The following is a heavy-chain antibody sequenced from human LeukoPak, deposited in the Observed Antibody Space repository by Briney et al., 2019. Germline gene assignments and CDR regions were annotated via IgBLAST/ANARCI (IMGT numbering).Heavy chain of an antibody. D-gene: IGHD1-14*01. J-gene: IGHJ6*02. CDR2: IDPSDSYT. CDR1: GYSFTSNW. CDR3: ARTNQEEHYYSGMDV. Sequence: GESLRISCTGSGYSFTSNWISWVRQMPGKALEWMGRIDPSDSYTNYSPSFQGHVTISADKSISTAYLQWSSLKASDTAMYYCARTNQEEHYYSGMDVWGQGTTVTVSS. V-gene: IGHV5-10-1*01.